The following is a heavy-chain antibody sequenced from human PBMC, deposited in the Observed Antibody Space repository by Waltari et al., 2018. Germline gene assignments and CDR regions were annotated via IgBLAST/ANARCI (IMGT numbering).Heavy chain of an antibody. Sequence: QVQLVQSGAEVKKPGSSVKVSCKASGGTFSSYAISWVRQAPGQGLEWMGGSIPISGTANYAQKFQGRVTITTDESTSTAYMELSSLRSEDTAVDYCAREGEVGGDYVGYYYMDVWGKGTTVTVSS. V-gene: IGHV1-69*05. D-gene: IGHD4-17*01. CDR1: GGTFSSYA. CDR2: SIPISGTA. CDR3: AREGEVGGDYVGYYYMDV. J-gene: IGHJ6*03.